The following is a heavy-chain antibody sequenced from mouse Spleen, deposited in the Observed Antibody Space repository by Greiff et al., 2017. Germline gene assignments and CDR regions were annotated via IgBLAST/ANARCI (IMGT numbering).Heavy chain of an antibody. CDR1: GYTFTDYA. D-gene: IGHD3-1*01. Sequence: LVESGAELVRPGVSVKISCKGSGYTFTDYAMHWVKQSHAKSLEWIGVISTYYGDASYNQKFKGKATMTVDKSSSTAYMELARLTSEDSAIYYCAAARAPSWFAYWGQGTLVTVSA. CDR2: ISTYYGDA. J-gene: IGHJ3*01. CDR3: AAARAPSWFAY. V-gene: IGHV1S137*01.